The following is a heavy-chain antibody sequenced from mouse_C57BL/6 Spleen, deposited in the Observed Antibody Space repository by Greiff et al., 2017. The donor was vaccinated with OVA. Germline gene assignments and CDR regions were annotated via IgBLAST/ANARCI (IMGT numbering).Heavy chain of an antibody. CDR1: GFTFSSYG. J-gene: IGHJ2*01. Sequence: EVKLMESGGDLVKPGGSLKLSCAASGFTFSSYGMSWVRQTPDKRLEWVATISSGGSYTSYPDSVQGRVTISRDNAKNTLYLQMSRLKTEDTAMYYCARHYYGRYFDYWGQGTTLTVSS. D-gene: IGHD1-1*01. V-gene: IGHV5-6*01. CDR2: ISSGGSYT. CDR3: ARHYYGRYFDY.